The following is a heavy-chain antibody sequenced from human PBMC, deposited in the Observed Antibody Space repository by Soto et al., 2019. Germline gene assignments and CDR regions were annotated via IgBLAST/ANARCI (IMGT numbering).Heavy chain of an antibody. V-gene: IGHV3-23*01. CDR3: AKGSIVVVVAAISFDY. J-gene: IGHJ4*02. D-gene: IGHD2-15*01. Sequence: GGSLRLSCAASGFTFSSYAMSWVRQAPGKWLEWVSAISGSGGSTYYADSVKGRFTISRDNSKNTLYLQMNSLRAEDTAVYYCAKGSIVVVVAAISFDYWGQGXLVTV. CDR2: ISGSGGST. CDR1: GFTFSSYA.